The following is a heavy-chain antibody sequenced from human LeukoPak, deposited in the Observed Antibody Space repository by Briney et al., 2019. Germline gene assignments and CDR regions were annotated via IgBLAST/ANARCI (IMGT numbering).Heavy chain of an antibody. J-gene: IGHJ4*02. CDR2: ISGSGGST. Sequence: GGSLRLSCAASGLTFSSYAMSWVRQAPGKGLEWVSAISGSGGSTYYADSVKGRFTISSDNSKNTLYLQMNSLRAEDTAVYYCAKISPSRRRTTVTTRPFDYWGQGTLVTVSS. V-gene: IGHV3-23*01. CDR3: AKISPSRRRTTVTTRPFDY. D-gene: IGHD4-17*01. CDR1: GLTFSSYA.